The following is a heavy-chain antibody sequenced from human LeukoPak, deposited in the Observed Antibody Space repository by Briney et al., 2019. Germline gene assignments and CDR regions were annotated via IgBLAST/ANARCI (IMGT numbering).Heavy chain of an antibody. V-gene: IGHV4-61*01. CDR1: GGSISSSTYY. Sequence: PSETLSLTCTVSGGSISSSTYYWSWIRQPPGKGLEWIGYIYDSGSTNYNPSLKSRVTISVDTSKNQFSLKLSSVTAADTAVYYCARVDRQWLVVGSDYYYYYYMDVWGKGTTVTVSS. J-gene: IGHJ6*03. CDR2: IYDSGST. CDR3: ARVDRQWLVVGSDYYYYYYMDV. D-gene: IGHD6-19*01.